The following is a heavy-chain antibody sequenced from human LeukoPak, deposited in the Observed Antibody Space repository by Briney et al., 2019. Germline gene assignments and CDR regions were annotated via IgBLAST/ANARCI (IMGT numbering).Heavy chain of an antibody. CDR3: ARQRYYGSGSYSSGYYYGMDV. V-gene: IGHV4-59*08. CDR2: IYYSGST. J-gene: IGHJ6*02. Sequence: SGTLSLTCTVSGGSISSYYWSWIRQPPGKGLEWIGYIYYSGSTNYNPSLKSRVTISVDTSKNQFSLKLSSVTAADTAVYYCARQRYYGSGSYSSGYYYGMDVWGQGTTVTVSS. CDR1: GGSISSYY. D-gene: IGHD3-10*01.